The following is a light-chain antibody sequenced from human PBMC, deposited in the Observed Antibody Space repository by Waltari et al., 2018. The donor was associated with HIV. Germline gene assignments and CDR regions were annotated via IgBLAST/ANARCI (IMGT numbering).Light chain of an antibody. CDR1: SSNIGRNH. CDR2: SNN. CDR3: AVRDDRLNGVL. J-gene: IGLJ2*01. V-gene: IGLV1-44*01. Sequence: QSVLTQPPSVSGTPGQQVTISCSGGSSNIGRNHVNWSQKLPETAPELLIYSNNQRSSGVPDRFSGSKSGTSASLAISGLQSDDETDYYCAVRDDRLNGVLFGGGTRLTVL.